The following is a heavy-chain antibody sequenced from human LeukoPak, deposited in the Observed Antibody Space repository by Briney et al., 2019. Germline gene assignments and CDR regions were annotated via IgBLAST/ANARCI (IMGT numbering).Heavy chain of an antibody. CDR1: GYRVTGYY. CDR3: AIASDWYYFDH. Sequence: DSVKVSCKAFGYRVTGYYIHWVRQAPGQGLEWMGWINPNSGDTNSAQKFQGRVTMTRDTSISTAYMELSRLKSDDAAVYYCAIASDWYYFDHWGQGTLVTVSS. J-gene: IGHJ4*02. CDR2: INPNSGDT. V-gene: IGHV1-2*02. D-gene: IGHD6-19*01.